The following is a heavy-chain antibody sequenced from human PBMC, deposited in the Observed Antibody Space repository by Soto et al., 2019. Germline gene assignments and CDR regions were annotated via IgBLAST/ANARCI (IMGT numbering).Heavy chain of an antibody. CDR3: ARAQQLVDYYYYGMDV. J-gene: IGHJ6*02. V-gene: IGHV4-34*01. CDR1: GGSFSGYY. Sequence: SETLSLTCAVYGGSFSGYYWSWIRQPPGKGLEWIGEINHSGSTNYNPSLKSRVTISVDTSKNQFSLKLSSVTAADTAVYYCARAQQLVDYYYYGMDVWGQGTTVTVSS. CDR2: INHSGST. D-gene: IGHD6-6*01.